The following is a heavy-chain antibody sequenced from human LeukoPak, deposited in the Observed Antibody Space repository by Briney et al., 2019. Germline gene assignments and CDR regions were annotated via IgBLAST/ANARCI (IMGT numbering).Heavy chain of an antibody. J-gene: IGHJ5*02. CDR1: GGSFSGYY. D-gene: IGHD6-13*01. CDR3: ARFSSWYRDWFDP. V-gene: IGHV4-34*01. Sequence: SSETLSLTCAVYGGSFSGYYWSWIRQPPGKGLEWIGEIYHSGSTNYNPSLKSRVTISVDKSKNQFSLKLSSVTAADTAVYYCARFSSWYRDWFDPWGQGTLVTVSS. CDR2: IYHSGST.